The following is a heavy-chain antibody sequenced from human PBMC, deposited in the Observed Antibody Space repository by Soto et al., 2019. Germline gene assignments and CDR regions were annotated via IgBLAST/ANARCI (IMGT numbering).Heavy chain of an antibody. CDR2: SSATGAGT. J-gene: IGHJ4*02. CDR1: GFTFSSYG. CDR3: AKDRRAGGNYGFYSDF. V-gene: IGHV3-23*01. Sequence: GGSLRLSCAASGFTFSSYGMTWVRQAPGKGLGWVSFSSATGAGTYYADSVKGRFTISRDNSKNTLYLQMTSLRADDTAVYYCAKDRRAGGNYGFYSDFWGQGALVTVSS. D-gene: IGHD1-7*01.